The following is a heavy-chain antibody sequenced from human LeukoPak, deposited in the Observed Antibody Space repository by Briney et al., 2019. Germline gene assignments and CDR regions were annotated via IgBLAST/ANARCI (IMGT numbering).Heavy chain of an antibody. Sequence: GGSLRLSCAASGFTFSDYYMSWIRQAPGKGLEWVSYISSSGSTIYYADSVKGRFTISRDNSKNTLYLQMNSLRAEDTAVYYCARWLQLRARYDYWGQGTLVTVSS. J-gene: IGHJ4*02. CDR1: GFTFSDYY. D-gene: IGHD5-24*01. CDR3: ARWLQLRARYDY. V-gene: IGHV3-11*01. CDR2: ISSSGSTI.